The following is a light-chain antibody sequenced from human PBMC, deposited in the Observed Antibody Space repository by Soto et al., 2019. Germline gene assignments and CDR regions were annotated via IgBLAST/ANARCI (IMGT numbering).Light chain of an antibody. CDR3: CSFASSESYV. V-gene: IGLV2-11*02. Sequence: QSVLTQPPSVSAAPGQKVTISCSGSSSNIGNNYVSWYQQHPGRAPKLIIYDVTKRPSGVPDRFSGSKSGDTASLTISGLQAEDEADYYCCSFASSESYVFGTGTKVTVL. CDR2: DVT. J-gene: IGLJ1*01. CDR1: SSNIGNNY.